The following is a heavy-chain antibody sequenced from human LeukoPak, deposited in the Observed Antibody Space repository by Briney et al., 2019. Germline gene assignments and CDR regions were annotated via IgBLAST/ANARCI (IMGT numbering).Heavy chain of an antibody. V-gene: IGHV3-23*01. D-gene: IGHD3-16*01. CDR1: GLTFSSYA. Sequence: GGSLRLSCAASGLTFSSYAMAWVRQGPGKGLEWVSSISGSDGTTFYADSVKGRFTISRDNSKNTLYLQMHSLRAEDTVLFYCAKGGVGKRSGILWHFDLWGRGSLVIVSS. CDR3: AKGGVGKRSGILWHFDL. J-gene: IGHJ2*01. CDR2: ISGSDGTT.